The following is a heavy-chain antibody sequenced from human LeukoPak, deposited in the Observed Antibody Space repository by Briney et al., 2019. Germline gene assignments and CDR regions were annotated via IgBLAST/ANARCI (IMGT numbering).Heavy chain of an antibody. J-gene: IGHJ4*02. V-gene: IGHV4-59*08. CDR3: ARGGYSYGYYFDY. D-gene: IGHD5-18*01. Sequence: SETLSLTCTVSGGSISSYYWSWIRQPPGKGLEWIGYIYYSGSTNYNPSLKSRVTISVDTSKNQFSLKLSSVTAADMAVYYCARGGYSYGYYFDYWGQGTLVTVSS. CDR1: GGSISSYY. CDR2: IYYSGST.